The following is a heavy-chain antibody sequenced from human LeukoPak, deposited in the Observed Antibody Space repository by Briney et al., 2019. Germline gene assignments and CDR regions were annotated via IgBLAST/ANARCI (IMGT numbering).Heavy chain of an antibody. CDR2: NIPIFGTT. CDR1: GGTFSYA. J-gene: IGHJ4*02. Sequence: ASVKVSCKVSGGTFSYAISWVRQAPGQGLEWMGGNIPIFGTTDYAQNFQGRVTFTTDESTSTAYMELSSLRSEDTAVYYCARGAWGYNYGYHNYWGQGTLVTVPP. D-gene: IGHD5-18*01. CDR3: ARGAWGYNYGYHNY. V-gene: IGHV1-69*05.